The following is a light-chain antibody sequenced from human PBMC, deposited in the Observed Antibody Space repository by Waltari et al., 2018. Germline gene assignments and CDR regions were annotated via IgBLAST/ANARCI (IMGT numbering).Light chain of an antibody. CDR1: QRLLSSATNKDH. CDR3: QQLYSVPVT. J-gene: IGKJ5*01. V-gene: IGKV4-1*01. Sequence: DIVMTQSPDSLAVSLGERATINCKSSQRLLSSATNKDHLAWYQQKPGQPPKLLIYWASTRKSGVPDRFSGSGSGTDCTLTISNLQAEDVAVYYCQQLYSVPVTFGQGTRLEIK. CDR2: WAS.